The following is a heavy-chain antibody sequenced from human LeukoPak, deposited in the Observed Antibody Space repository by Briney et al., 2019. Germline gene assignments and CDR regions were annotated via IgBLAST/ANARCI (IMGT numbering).Heavy chain of an antibody. CDR2: IWYDGSNK. V-gene: IGHV3-30*19. J-gene: IGHJ6*02. CDR1: GFTFSSYG. Sequence: PGGSLRLSCAASGFTFSSYGMHWVRQAPGKGLEWVAVIWYDGSNKYYADSVKGRFTISRDNSRNTLYLQMNSLRAEDTAVYYCARDPRSRYSFDHYYGMDVWGQGTTVTVSS. D-gene: IGHD6-13*01. CDR3: ARDPRSRYSFDHYYGMDV.